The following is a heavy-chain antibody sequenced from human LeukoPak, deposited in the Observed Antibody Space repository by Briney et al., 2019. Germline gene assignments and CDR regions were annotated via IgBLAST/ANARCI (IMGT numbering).Heavy chain of an antibody. Sequence: GSLRLSCGASVFTLRSYTMNWVRQAPGKGLEWDSSIGISSNKIYYADSVKGRFIISRDNAKNSVYLQMNSLRAEDTAVYYCARDFVTMVRGFHRWFDPWGQGTLVTVSS. D-gene: IGHD3-10*01. CDR2: IGISSNKI. V-gene: IGHV3-21*01. CDR3: ARDFVTMVRGFHRWFDP. J-gene: IGHJ5*02. CDR1: VFTLRSYT.